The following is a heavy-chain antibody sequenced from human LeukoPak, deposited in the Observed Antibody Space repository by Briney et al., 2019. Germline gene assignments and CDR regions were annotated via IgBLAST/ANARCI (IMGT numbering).Heavy chain of an antibody. D-gene: IGHD7-27*01. V-gene: IGHV3-73*01. CDR3: VQDWAWGAFAY. J-gene: IGHJ4*02. Sequence: GGSLRLSCAASGFTFSGSAMHWVRQASGKGLEWVGHIRSKANNYATAYAASVKGRFTISRDDSKNTAYLQMNSLGAEDTAVYYCVQDWAWGAFAYWGQGTLVTVSS. CDR1: GFTFSGSA. CDR2: IRSKANNYAT.